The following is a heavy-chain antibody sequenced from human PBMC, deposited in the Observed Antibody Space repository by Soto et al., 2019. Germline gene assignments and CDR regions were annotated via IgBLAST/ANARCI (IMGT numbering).Heavy chain of an antibody. D-gene: IGHD3-9*01. V-gene: IGHV4-34*01. CDR1: GGSFSGYY. J-gene: IGHJ2*01. CDR3: ARESHDILTGPPWVWYFDL. CDR2: INDRGSI. Sequence: QVQLQQWGAGPLRPLETLSLTCGVSGGSFSGYYWAWIRQSPGKGLEWIGEINDRGSINYNPSMKSRVSISVDTSKINYYLNLRSVTAADTAVYYCARESHDILTGPPWVWYFDLWGRGTLVTVSS.